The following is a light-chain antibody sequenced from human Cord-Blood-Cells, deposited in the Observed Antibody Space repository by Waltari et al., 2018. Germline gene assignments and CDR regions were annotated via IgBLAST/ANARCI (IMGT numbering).Light chain of an antibody. CDR1: QSVSSN. CDR2: GAS. V-gene: IGKV3-15*01. Sequence: EIVMTQSPATLSVSPGERATLSCRASQSVSSNLAWYQQQPGQAPKLLIYGASTRATCIPARFSGSGSGTEFTLTISSLQSEDCAVYYCQQYNNWPPWTFGQGTKVEIK. CDR3: QQYNNWPPWT. J-gene: IGKJ1*01.